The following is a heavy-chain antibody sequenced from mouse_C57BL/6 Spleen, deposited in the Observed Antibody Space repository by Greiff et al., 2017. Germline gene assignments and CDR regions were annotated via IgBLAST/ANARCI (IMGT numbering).Heavy chain of an antibody. CDR1: GYTFTSYW. Sequence: QVQLKQSGAELVKPGASVKLSCKASGYTFTSYWMHWVKQRPGQGLEWIGMIHPNSGSTNYNEKFKSKATLTVDKSSSTAYMQLSSLTSEDSAVYYCARRGGSSSFDYWGQGTTLTVSS. CDR3: ARRGGSSSFDY. D-gene: IGHD1-1*01. V-gene: IGHV1-64*01. J-gene: IGHJ2*01. CDR2: IHPNSGST.